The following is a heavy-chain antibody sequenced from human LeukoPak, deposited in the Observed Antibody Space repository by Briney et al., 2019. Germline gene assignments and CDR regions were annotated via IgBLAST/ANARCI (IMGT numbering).Heavy chain of an antibody. CDR1: GFTFSSYS. J-gene: IGHJ4*02. V-gene: IGHV3-7*03. D-gene: IGHD2/OR15-2a*01. CDR3: ARFKRVNIAGDFDY. Sequence: PGGSLRLSCAAYGFTFSSYSMSWVRQAPGKGLEWVANIKQDGSEKYYVDSVKGRFTISRDNTKNSLYLQMNSLRAEDTAVYYCARFKRVNIAGDFDYWGQGTLVTVSS. CDR2: IKQDGSEK.